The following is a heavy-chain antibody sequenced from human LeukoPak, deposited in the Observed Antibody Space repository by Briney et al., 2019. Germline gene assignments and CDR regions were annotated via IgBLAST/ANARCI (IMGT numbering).Heavy chain of an antibody. Sequence: GGSLRLSCAASGFTFSTYAMHWVRQAPGKGLEWVAVISNDATKKYYADSVRGRSTISRDNSENTLYLQMNSLRAEDTAVYYCAKDMNTVTTTFDYWGQGTLVTVSS. D-gene: IGHD4-17*01. CDR1: GFTFSTYA. V-gene: IGHV3-30*18. CDR2: ISNDATKK. J-gene: IGHJ4*02. CDR3: AKDMNTVTTTFDY.